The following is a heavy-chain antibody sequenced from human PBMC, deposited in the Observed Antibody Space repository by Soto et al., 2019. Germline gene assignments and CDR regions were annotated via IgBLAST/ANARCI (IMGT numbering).Heavy chain of an antibody. D-gene: IGHD2-15*01. Sequence: VQLVESGGGVVQPGGSLRLSCAVSGFTVSRYYMSWVRQPPGKGPEWVALFDNGGNTYYAESVKGRFTIFRDNSETTLDRQLYSLRDEDTAVYYCVRDDVYCGGGRCYGVPMDVWGKGTTVTVSS. J-gene: IGHJ6*03. V-gene: IGHV3-66*01. CDR3: VRDDVYCGGGRCYGVPMDV. CDR1: GFTVSRYY. CDR2: FDNGGNT.